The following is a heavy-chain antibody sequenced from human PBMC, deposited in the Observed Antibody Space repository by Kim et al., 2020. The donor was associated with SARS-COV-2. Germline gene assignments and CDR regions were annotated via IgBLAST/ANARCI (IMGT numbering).Heavy chain of an antibody. D-gene: IGHD3-22*01. V-gene: IGHV3-30*04. CDR2: ISHDGSSY. CDR3: ASQPVRVYDISDYYGKKTEF. J-gene: IGHJ4*02. CDR1: GFSLSSSA. Sequence: GGSLRLSCAASGFSLSSSAMHWVRQAPGKGLEWVGVISHDGSSYYYSDSVKGRFTISRDNSKNTLYLQMNSLRAEDTALYYCASQPVRVYDISDYYGKKTEFWGLGTLVTVSS.